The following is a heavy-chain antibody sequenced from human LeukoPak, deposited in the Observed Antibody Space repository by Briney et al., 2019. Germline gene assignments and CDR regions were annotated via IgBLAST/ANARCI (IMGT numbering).Heavy chain of an antibody. CDR3: ARMIRGIHVYYYGMDV. CDR1: GFNFSYYA. Sequence: GGSLRLSCAASGFNFSYYAMTWVRQAPGKGLEWVSLISASGDSTYYADSVKGRFTISRDSSKSTLSLQMNSLRAEDTAVYFCARMIRGIHVYYYGMDVWGQGTTVTVS. CDR2: ISASGDST. J-gene: IGHJ6*02. V-gene: IGHV3-23*01. D-gene: IGHD3-10*01.